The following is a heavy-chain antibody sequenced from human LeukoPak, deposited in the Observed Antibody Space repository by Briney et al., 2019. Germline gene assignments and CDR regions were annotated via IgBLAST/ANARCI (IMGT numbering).Heavy chain of an antibody. CDR2: IYYSGST. Sequence: SQTLSLTCTVSGGSISSGDYYWSWIRQPPGKGLEWIGYIYYSGSTYYNPSLKSRVTISVDTSKNQFSLKLSSVTAADTAVYYCPRHDFYDSSGYYSATPEYFQHWGQGTLFTVSS. CDR3: PRHDFYDSSGYYSATPEYFQH. D-gene: IGHD3-22*01. CDR1: GGSISSGDYY. V-gene: IGHV4-30-4*08. J-gene: IGHJ1*01.